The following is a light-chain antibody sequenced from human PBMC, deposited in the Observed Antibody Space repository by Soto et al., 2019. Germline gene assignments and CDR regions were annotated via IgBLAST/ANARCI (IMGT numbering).Light chain of an antibody. V-gene: IGLV2-23*01. Sequence: QSVLTQPASVSGSPGQSITISCTGTSSDVGSYNLVSWYQQHPGKAPKLMIYEGSKRPSGVSNRFSGSKSGNTASLTISGLQAEDEANYYCCSHAGRSTYVFGTGTKVTVL. CDR1: SSDVGSYNL. CDR3: CSHAGRSTYV. J-gene: IGLJ1*01. CDR2: EGS.